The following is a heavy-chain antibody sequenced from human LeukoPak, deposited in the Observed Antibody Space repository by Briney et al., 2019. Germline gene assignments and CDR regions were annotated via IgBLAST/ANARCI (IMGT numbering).Heavy chain of an antibody. J-gene: IGHJ3*02. V-gene: IGHV1-69*13. CDR2: IIPIFGTA. CDR3: ARGDTSIVGAINNAFDI. CDR1: GGTFSSYA. Sequence: ASVKVSCKASGGTFSSYAISWVRQAPGQGLEWMGGIIPIFGTANYAQKFQGRVTITADESTSTAYTELSSLRSEDTAVYYCARGDTSIVGAINNAFDIWGQGTIVTVSS. D-gene: IGHD1-26*01.